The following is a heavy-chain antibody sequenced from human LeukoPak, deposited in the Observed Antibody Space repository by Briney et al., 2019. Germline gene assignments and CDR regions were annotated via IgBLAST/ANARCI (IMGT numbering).Heavy chain of an antibody. J-gene: IGHJ4*02. CDR3: ARSPMTTVTHFDY. Sequence: SETLSLTCAVYGGSLSGYYWSWIRQPPGKGLEWIGEINHSGSTNYNPSLKSRVTISVDTSKNQFSLKLSSVTAADTAVYYCARSPMTTVTHFDYWGQGTLVTVSS. V-gene: IGHV4-34*01. CDR2: INHSGST. D-gene: IGHD4-17*01. CDR1: GGSLSGYY.